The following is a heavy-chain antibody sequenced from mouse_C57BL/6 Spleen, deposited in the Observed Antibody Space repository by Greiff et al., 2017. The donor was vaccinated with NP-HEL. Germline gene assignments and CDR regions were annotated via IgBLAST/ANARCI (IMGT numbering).Heavy chain of an antibody. CDR2: ISNGGGST. Sequence: EVQLVESGGGLVQPGGSLKLSCAASGFTFSDYYMYWVRQTPEKRLEWVAYISNGGGSTYYPDTVKGRFTISRDNAKNTLYLQMSRLKSEDTAMYYCARPVGSNYDWYFDVWGTGTTVTVSS. J-gene: IGHJ1*03. V-gene: IGHV5-12*01. CDR1: GFTFSDYY. CDR3: ARPVGSNYDWYFDV. D-gene: IGHD2-5*01.